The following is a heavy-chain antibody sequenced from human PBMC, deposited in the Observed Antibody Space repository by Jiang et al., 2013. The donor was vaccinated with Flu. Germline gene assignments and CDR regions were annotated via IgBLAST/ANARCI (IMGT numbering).Heavy chain of an antibody. Sequence: LVESGAEVKKPGESLKISCKGSGYSFTSYWIGWVRQMPGKGLEWMGIIYPGDSDTRYSPSFQGQVTISADKSISTAYLQWSSLKASDTAMYYCARTTHDSSGYYYFDYWGQGTLVTVSS. D-gene: IGHD3-22*01. J-gene: IGHJ4*02. CDR2: IYPGDSDT. CDR3: ARTTHDSSGYYYFDY. V-gene: IGHV5-51*01. CDR1: GYSFTSYW.